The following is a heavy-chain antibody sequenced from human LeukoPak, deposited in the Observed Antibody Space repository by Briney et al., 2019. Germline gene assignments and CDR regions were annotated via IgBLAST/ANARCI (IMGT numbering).Heavy chain of an antibody. V-gene: IGHV1-69*05. CDR3: ARGALIAAIDY. J-gene: IGHJ4*02. CDR1: GGTFSSYA. Sequence: ASVKVSCKASGGTFSSYAISWMRQAPGQGLEWMGGNIPIFGTANYAQKFQGRVTITTDESTSTAYMELSSLRSEDTAVYYCARGALIAAIDYWGQGTLVTVSS. D-gene: IGHD6-25*01. CDR2: NIPIFGTA.